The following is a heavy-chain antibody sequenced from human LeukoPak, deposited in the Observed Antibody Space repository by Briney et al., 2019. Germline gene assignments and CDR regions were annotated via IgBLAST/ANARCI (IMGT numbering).Heavy chain of an antibody. D-gene: IGHD2-2*02. V-gene: IGHV4-34*01. CDR1: GGSFSGYY. CDR2: ISHSGST. Sequence: SETLSLTCAVYGGSFSGYYWSWIRQPPGKGLEWIGEISHSGSTNYNPSLKSRVTISVDTSKNQFSLKLSSVTAADTAVYYCARSYCSSTSCYIYWFDPWGQGTLVTVSS. J-gene: IGHJ5*02. CDR3: ARSYCSSTSCYIYWFDP.